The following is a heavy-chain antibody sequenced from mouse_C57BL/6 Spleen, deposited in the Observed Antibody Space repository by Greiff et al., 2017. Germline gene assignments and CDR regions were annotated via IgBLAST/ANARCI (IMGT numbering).Heavy chain of an antibody. J-gene: IGHJ3*01. CDR1: GYTFTSYW. V-gene: IGHV1-69*01. CDR2: IDPSDSYT. CDR3: ARRGYGSSVAWFAY. D-gene: IGHD1-1*01. Sequence: QVHVKQPGAELVMPGASVKLSCKASGYTFTSYWMHWVKQRPGQGLGWIGEIDPSDSYTNYNQKFKGKSTLTVDKSSSTAYMQLSSLTSEDSAVYYGARRGYGSSVAWFAYWGQETLVTVAA.